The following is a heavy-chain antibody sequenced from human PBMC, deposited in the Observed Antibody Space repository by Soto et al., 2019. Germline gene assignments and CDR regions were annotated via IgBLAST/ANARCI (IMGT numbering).Heavy chain of an antibody. CDR3: ARGAADTAMVDS. Sequence: LRLSCAASGFTFSSYSMNWVRQAPGKGLEWLGYIFYSGSTFYNPSLKSRVTISIHTSKSQFSLQLTSVTAADTAVYYCARGAADTAMVDSWGQGTLVTVFS. V-gene: IGHV4-59*01. J-gene: IGHJ4*02. CDR1: GFTFSSYS. D-gene: IGHD5-18*01. CDR2: IFYSGST.